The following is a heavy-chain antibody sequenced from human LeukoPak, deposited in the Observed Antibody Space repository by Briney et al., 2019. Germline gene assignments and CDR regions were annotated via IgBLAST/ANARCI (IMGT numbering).Heavy chain of an antibody. CDR1: GFTFSDFY. CDR3: AKGHTYGMI. Sequence: GGSLRLSCAASGFTFSDFYMSWLRQTPGKGLEWVSYISITGTTVDYADSVKGRFTISRKNAKGSLYLQMNNLGADDTAVYYCAKGHTYGMIWGQGTLVTVSS. D-gene: IGHD2-8*01. CDR2: ISITGTTV. J-gene: IGHJ4*02. V-gene: IGHV3-11*01.